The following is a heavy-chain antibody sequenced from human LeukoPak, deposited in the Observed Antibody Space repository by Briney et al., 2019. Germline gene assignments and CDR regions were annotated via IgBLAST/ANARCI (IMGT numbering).Heavy chain of an antibody. CDR2: IWYDGSNK. Sequence: GGSLRLSCAASGFTFSSYGMHWVRQAPGKGLEWVAVIWYDGSNKYCADSVKGRFTISRDNSKNTLYLQMNSLRAEDTAVYYCARDRNVLTGTTRFDYWGQGTLVTVSS. CDR3: ARDRNVLTGTTRFDY. J-gene: IGHJ4*02. V-gene: IGHV3-33*01. CDR1: GFTFSSYG. D-gene: IGHD1-20*01.